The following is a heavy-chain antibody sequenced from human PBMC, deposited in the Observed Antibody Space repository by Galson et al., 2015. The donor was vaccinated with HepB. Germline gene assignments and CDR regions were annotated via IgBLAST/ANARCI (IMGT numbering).Heavy chain of an antibody. J-gene: IGHJ5*02. CDR3: AVGADYYDSSGYSNWFDP. V-gene: IGHV1-69*13. CDR2: IIPIFGTA. CDR1: GGTFSSYA. Sequence: SVKVSCKASGGTFSSYAISWVRQAPGQGLEWMGGIIPIFGTANYAQKFQGRVTITADESTSTAYMELSSLRSEDTAVYYCAVGADYYDSSGYSNWFDPWGQGTLVTVSS. D-gene: IGHD3-22*01.